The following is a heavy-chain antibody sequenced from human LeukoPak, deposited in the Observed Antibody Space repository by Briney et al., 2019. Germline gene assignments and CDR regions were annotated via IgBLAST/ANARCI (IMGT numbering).Heavy chain of an antibody. V-gene: IGHV4-4*07. D-gene: IGHD3-9*01. CDR1: GGSISSYY. CDR3: ASSSPEYDILTGLRYYYYMDV. J-gene: IGHJ6*03. CDR2: IYTSGST. Sequence: SETLSLTCTVSGGSISSYYWSWIRQPAGKGLEWIGRIYTSGSTNYNPSLKSRVTMSVDTSKNQFSLKLSSVTAADTAVYYCASSSPEYDILTGLRYYYYMDVWGKGTTVTISS.